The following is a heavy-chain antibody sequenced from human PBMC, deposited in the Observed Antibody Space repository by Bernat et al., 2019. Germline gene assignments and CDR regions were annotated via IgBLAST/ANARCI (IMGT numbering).Heavy chain of an antibody. Sequence: QVQLVQSGAEVKKPGASVKVSCKASGYTFTSYYMHWVRQAPGQGLEWMGWINAGNGNTKYSQKFQGRVTITRDTSASTAYMELSSLRSEDTAVYYCARAHCSTTSCYPKDAFDIWGQGTMVTVSS. J-gene: IGHJ3*02. V-gene: IGHV1-3*01. D-gene: IGHD2-2*01. CDR1: GYTFTSYY. CDR3: ARAHCSTTSCYPKDAFDI. CDR2: INAGNGNT.